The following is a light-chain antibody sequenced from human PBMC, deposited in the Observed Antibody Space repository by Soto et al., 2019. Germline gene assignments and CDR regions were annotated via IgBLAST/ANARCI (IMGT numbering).Light chain of an antibody. V-gene: IGLV1-44*01. CDR2: SIN. J-gene: IGLJ2*01. CDR3: AAWDDSLNGVL. Sequence: QLVLTQPPSASGTPGQRVTISCSGSRSNIGGNSVSWYQHLPGTAPKLLIYSINKRPSGVPDRFSGSKSGTSASLAISGLLSEDEADYFCAAWDDSLNGVLFGGGTKVTVL. CDR1: RSNIGGNS.